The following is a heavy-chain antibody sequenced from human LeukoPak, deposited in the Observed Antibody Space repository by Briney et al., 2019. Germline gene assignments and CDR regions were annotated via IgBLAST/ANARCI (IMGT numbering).Heavy chain of an antibody. Sequence: GGSLRLSCAASGFTVSSNYMSWVRQAPGKGLEWVSVIYSGGSTYYADSVKGRFTISRDNSKNTLYLQMNSLRAEDTAVYYCAEPEGGYYDIRPDWGQGTLVTVSS. J-gene: IGHJ4*02. D-gene: IGHD3-22*01. CDR2: IYSGGST. CDR3: AEPEGGYYDIRPD. CDR1: GFTVSSNY. V-gene: IGHV3-53*01.